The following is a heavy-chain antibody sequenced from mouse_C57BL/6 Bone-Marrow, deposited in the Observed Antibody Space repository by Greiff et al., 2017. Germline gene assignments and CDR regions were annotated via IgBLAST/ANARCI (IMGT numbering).Heavy chain of an antibody. CDR1: GYTFTSYG. CDR3: ARFSYGGYFDV. CDR2: IYPRSGNT. J-gene: IGHJ1*03. D-gene: IGHD2-12*01. V-gene: IGHV1-81*01. Sequence: QVQLQQSGAELARPGASVKLSCQASGYTFTSYGISWVKQRTGQGLEWIGEIYPRSGNTYYNEKFKGKATLTADKSSSTAYLELRSLTAEDAAVYCWARFSYGGYFDVWGTGTTVTVSS.